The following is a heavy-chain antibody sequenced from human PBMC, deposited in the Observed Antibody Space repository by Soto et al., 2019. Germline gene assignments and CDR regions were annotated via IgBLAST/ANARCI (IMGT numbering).Heavy chain of an antibody. Sequence: QVQVVESGGGVVQPGRSLRLSCAASGFAFSSYGMNWVRQAPGKGLEWVALIWYDGSNKYYADSVKGRFTISRDNSKNTLFLQMNSLRAEDTAVYYCARQGSILVPSPNHYFDPWGQGTLVTVSS. D-gene: IGHD2-2*01. CDR1: GFAFSSYG. CDR2: IWYDGSNK. CDR3: ARQGSILVPSPNHYFDP. J-gene: IGHJ5*02. V-gene: IGHV3-33*01.